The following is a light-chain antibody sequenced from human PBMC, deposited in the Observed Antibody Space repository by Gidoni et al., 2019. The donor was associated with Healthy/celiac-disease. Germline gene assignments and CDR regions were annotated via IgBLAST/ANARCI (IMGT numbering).Light chain of an antibody. J-gene: IGLJ2*01. CDR3: SSYTSSSTLPVV. Sequence: QSALTQPASVSGSPGQSITISCTGTSSDVGGYNYVSWYQQHPGKAPKLMIYDVSNRPSGVSNRFSGSTSGNTASLTISGLQAEDEADYYCSSYTSSSTLPVVFGGGTKLTVL. V-gene: IGLV2-14*03. CDR2: DVS. CDR1: SSDVGGYNY.